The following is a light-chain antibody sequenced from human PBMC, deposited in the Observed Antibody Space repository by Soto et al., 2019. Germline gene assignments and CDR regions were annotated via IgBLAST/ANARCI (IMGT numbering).Light chain of an antibody. V-gene: IGKV1-5*03. J-gene: IGKJ1*01. CDR1: QTISSW. CDR3: QQYNSYPEA. CDR2: KAS. Sequence: DIQMTQSPSTLSGSVGDRVTITCRASQTISSWLAWYQQKPGKAPKLLIYKASTLKSGVPSRFSGSGSGTEFTPTISSLQPDDFATYYCQQYNSYPEAFGQGTKVELK.